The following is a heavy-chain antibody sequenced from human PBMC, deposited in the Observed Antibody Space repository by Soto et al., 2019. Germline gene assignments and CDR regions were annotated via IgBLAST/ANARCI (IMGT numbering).Heavy chain of an antibody. CDR3: ARGPKQTPRHSNSWFVPDY. D-gene: IGHD6-13*01. V-gene: IGHV1-2*02. Sequence: QLHLVQSGAEVKKPGASVRVFCKASGYTFPDYYIHWVRQAPGQGLEWMGWINPKSGVTNSAQKFQGRITMTRDTSITTAYLELSSLRSDDTAVYYCARGPKQTPRHSNSWFVPDYWGQGSLVTVSS. J-gene: IGHJ4*02. CDR1: GYTFPDYY. CDR2: INPKSGVT.